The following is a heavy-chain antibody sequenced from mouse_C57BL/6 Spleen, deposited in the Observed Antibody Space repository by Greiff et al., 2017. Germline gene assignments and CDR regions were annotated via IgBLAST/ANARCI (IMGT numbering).Heavy chain of an antibody. D-gene: IGHD1-1*01. Sequence: EVQGVESGGGLVKPGGSLKLSCAASGFTFSSYAMSWVRQTPEKRLEWVATISDGGSYTYYPDNVKGRFTISRDNAKNNLYLQMSHLKSEDTAMYYCAREYYGSSYGFDYWGQGTTLTVSS. CDR3: AREYYGSSYGFDY. CDR1: GFTFSSYA. V-gene: IGHV5-4*01. CDR2: ISDGGSYT. J-gene: IGHJ2*01.